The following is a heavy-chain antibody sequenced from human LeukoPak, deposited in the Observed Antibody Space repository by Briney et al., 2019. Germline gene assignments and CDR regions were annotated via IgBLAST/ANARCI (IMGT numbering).Heavy chain of an antibody. CDR1: GFTFSCYA. D-gene: IGHD3-22*01. CDR3: AKDLAPYYYDSSGFDFDI. J-gene: IGHJ3*02. CDR2: ISGSGGST. V-gene: IGHV3-23*01. Sequence: GGSLRLSCAASGFTFSCYAMSWVRQAPGKGLEWVSAISGSGGSTYYADSVKGRFTISRDNSKNTLYLQMNSLRAEDTAVYYCAKDLAPYYYDSSGFDFDIWGQGTMVTVSS.